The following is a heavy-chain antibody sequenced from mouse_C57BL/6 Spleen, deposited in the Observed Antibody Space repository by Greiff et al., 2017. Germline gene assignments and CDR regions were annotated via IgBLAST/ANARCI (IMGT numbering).Heavy chain of an antibody. Sequence: QVQLQQPGAELVKPGASVKMSCKASGYTFTSYWITWVKQRPGQGLEWIGDIYPGSGSTNYNEKFKSKATLTVDTSSSTAYMQLSSLTSEDSAVYYCARGGYYGSSYIAMDYWGQGTSVTVTS. D-gene: IGHD1-1*01. CDR2: IYPGSGST. V-gene: IGHV1-55*01. CDR3: ARGGYYGSSYIAMDY. J-gene: IGHJ4*01. CDR1: GYTFTSYW.